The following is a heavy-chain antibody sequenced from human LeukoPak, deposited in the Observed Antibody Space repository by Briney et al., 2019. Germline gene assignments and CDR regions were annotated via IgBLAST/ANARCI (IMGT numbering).Heavy chain of an antibody. D-gene: IGHD3-22*01. CDR2: IYGNAGRT. Sequence: GGSLRLSCAASGFTFSSHAMNWVRQAPGKGLEWVSGIYGNAGRTFYADSVKGRFTMSRDNSKNTLYLQMNSLRAEDTAVYYCARDFSSYDRNDYWGQGTLVTVSS. CDR3: ARDFSSYDRNDY. V-gene: IGHV3-23*01. J-gene: IGHJ4*02. CDR1: GFTFSSHA.